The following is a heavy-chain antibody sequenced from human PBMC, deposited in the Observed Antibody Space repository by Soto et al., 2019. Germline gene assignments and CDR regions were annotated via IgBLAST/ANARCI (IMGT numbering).Heavy chain of an antibody. Sequence: QVQLVESGGGVVQPGRSLRLSCAASGFTFSSYGMHWVRQAPGKGLEWVAVISYDGSNKYYADSVKGRFTISRDNSKNTLYLQMNSLRAEDTAVYYCAKLVGATTSGFDYWGHGTLVTVSS. CDR2: ISYDGSNK. CDR3: AKLVGATTSGFDY. V-gene: IGHV3-30*18. J-gene: IGHJ4*01. D-gene: IGHD1-26*01. CDR1: GFTFSSYG.